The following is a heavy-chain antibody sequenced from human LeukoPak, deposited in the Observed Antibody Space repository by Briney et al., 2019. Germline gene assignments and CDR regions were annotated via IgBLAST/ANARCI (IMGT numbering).Heavy chain of an antibody. D-gene: IGHD6-19*01. CDR1: GFTFSSYA. J-gene: IGHJ6*02. V-gene: IGHV3-23*01. Sequence: GGSLRLSCAASGFTFSSYAMSWVRLVPGKGLEWVSVISGSGGSTYYADSVKGRFAISRDNSKNTLYLQMNTLGAEDTALYYCVRGSTDWNGMDVWGQGTTVTVSS. CDR2: ISGSGGST. CDR3: VRGSTDWNGMDV.